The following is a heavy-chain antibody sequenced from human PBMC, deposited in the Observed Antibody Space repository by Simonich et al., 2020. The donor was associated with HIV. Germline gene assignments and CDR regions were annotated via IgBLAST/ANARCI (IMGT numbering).Heavy chain of an antibody. CDR1: GFTFADYA. V-gene: IGHV3-9*01. CDR3: AKDKGAYYGSGSPVY. D-gene: IGHD3-10*01. Sequence: EVQLVESGGGLVQPGRSLRLSCAASGFTFADYAMPCVRQAPGKGLGWGSGISWKSGSIGDADSVKGRFTISRDNAKNSLYLQMNSLRAEDTALYYCAKDKGAYYGSGSPVYWGQGTLVTVSS. CDR2: ISWKSGSI. J-gene: IGHJ4*02.